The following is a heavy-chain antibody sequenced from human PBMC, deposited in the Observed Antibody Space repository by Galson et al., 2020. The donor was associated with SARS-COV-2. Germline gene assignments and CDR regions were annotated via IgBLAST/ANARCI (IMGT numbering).Heavy chain of an antibody. D-gene: IGHD6-19*01. CDR3: AREDSSGWSNRAYYYYYGMDV. Sequence: SETLSLTCTVSGGSISSSSYYWGWIRQPPGKGLEWIGSIYYSGSTYYNPSLKSRVTISVDTSKNQFSLKLSSVTAADTAVYYCAREDSSGWSNRAYYYYYGMDVWGQGTTVTVSS. CDR2: IYYSGST. V-gene: IGHV4-39*07. J-gene: IGHJ6*02. CDR1: GGSISSSSYY.